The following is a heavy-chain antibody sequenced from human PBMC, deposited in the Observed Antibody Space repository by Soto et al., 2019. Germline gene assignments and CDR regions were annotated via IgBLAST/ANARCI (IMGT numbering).Heavy chain of an antibody. Sequence: QVTLKESGPVLVKPTETVTLTCTVSGFSLSNARMGVSWIRQPPGKALEWLAPIFSNDEKSYSTSLKSRLTISKDTTNIQVVLTMTHMDPADTATYYCARIGIFFGYCSGDSCYWFDPWGQGTLVTV. CDR1: GFSLSNARMG. CDR3: ARIGIFFGYCSGDSCYWFDP. CDR2: IFSNDEK. D-gene: IGHD2-15*01. J-gene: IGHJ5*02. V-gene: IGHV2-26*01.